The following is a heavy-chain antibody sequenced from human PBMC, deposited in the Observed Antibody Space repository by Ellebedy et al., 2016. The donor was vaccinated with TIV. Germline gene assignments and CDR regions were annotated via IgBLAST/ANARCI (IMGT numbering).Heavy chain of an antibody. Sequence: MPSETLSLTCSVSGGSVSSTRYYWAWIRQPPGKGLEYIGSVYYSGSPYYNPSFKSRVTLSADTSKNQFSLNLRTVTAADTAVYYCARTDPWQPIDDWGQGILVPVSS. D-gene: IGHD2-21*02. CDR2: VYYSGSP. CDR1: GGSVSSTRYY. V-gene: IGHV4-39*01. J-gene: IGHJ4*02. CDR3: ARTDPWQPIDD.